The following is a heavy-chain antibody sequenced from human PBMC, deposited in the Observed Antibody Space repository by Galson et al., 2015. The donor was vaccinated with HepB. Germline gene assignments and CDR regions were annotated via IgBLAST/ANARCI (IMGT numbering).Heavy chain of an antibody. V-gene: IGHV4-34*01. CDR1: GGSFSGNY. CDR3: ARDSGVAVSGARHHRHYYMDV. J-gene: IGHJ6*03. D-gene: IGHD1-14*01. CDR2: INHRGTT. Sequence: SETLSLTCTVSGGSFSGNYWTWIRQPPGKGLEWIGEINHRGTTRYSPSLKSRFTISVDTSKNQFSLKVRSVTAAETAVYYCARDSGVAVSGARHHRHYYMDVWGRGTTVTVSS.